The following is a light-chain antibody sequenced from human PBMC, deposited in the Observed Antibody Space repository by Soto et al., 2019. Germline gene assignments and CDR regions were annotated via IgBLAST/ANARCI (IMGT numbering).Light chain of an antibody. CDR2: DAS. V-gene: IGKV1-5*01. CDR1: QSISSW. Sequence: DIQMTQSPSTLSASVGDRVTITCRASQSISSWLAWYQQKPGKAPKLLIYDASSLESGVPSSFSGSGSGTEFTLTISSLQPDDFATYYCQQYNSYLWTFCQGTTV. J-gene: IGKJ1*01. CDR3: QQYNSYLWT.